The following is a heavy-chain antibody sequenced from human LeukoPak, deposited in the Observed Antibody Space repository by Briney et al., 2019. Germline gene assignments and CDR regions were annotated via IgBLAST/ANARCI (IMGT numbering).Heavy chain of an antibody. CDR2: INPSGGST. J-gene: IGHJ6*02. D-gene: IGHD5-12*01. Sequence: ASVKVSCKASGYTFTSYYMHWVRQAPGQGLEWMGIINPSGGSTSYAQKFQGRVTMTRDTSTSTVYMELSSLRSEDTAVYYCAREVGGYDHYYYYYGMDVWGQGITVTVSS. CDR1: GYTFTSYY. CDR3: AREVGGYDHYYYYYGMDV. V-gene: IGHV1-46*01.